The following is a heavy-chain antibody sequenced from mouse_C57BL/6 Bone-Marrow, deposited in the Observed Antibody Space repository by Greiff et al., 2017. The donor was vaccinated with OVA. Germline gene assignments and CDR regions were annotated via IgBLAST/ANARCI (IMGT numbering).Heavy chain of an antibody. CDR3: ARGGTSPFAY. J-gene: IGHJ3*01. V-gene: IGHV1-42*01. D-gene: IGHD4-1*01. CDR1: GYSFTGYC. CDR2: INPSTGGT. Sequence: EVQLQQSGPELVKPGASVKISCKASGYSFTGYCMNWVKQSPEKSHEWIGEINPSTGGTNYNQKFKAKATLTVDKSSSTAYMQLKSLTSEDSAVYDCARGGTSPFAYWGQGTLDTVSA.